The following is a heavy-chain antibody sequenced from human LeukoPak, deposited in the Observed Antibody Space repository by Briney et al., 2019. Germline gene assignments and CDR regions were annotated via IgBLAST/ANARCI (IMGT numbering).Heavy chain of an antibody. Sequence: PGGSLRLSCGASGFTFSSYAMHWVRQAPGKGLEWVAMISNDGSNKYKADSVKGRFTISRDNSKNTLYLQMNSLRAEDTAVYYCAKSTSSSWYTFDYWGQGTLVTVSS. CDR1: GFTFSSYA. CDR2: ISNDGSNK. CDR3: AKSTSSSWYTFDY. V-gene: IGHV3-30*04. D-gene: IGHD6-13*01. J-gene: IGHJ4*02.